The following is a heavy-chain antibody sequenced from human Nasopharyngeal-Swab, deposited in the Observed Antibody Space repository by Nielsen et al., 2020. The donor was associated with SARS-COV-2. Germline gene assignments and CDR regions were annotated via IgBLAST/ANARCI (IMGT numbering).Heavy chain of an antibody. Sequence: WIRQPPGKGLEWIGYIYYSGSTNYNPSLKSRVTISVDTSNNQFSLYLSTVTAADTAVYYCARGPTSIELMVYGKVGWFDPWGQGTLVTVSS. D-gene: IGHD2-8*02. V-gene: IGHV4-59*12. CDR2: IYYSGST. CDR3: ARGPTSIELMVYGKVGWFDP. J-gene: IGHJ5*02.